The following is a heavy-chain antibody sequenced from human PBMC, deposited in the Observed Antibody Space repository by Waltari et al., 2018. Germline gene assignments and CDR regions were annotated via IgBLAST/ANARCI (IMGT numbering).Heavy chain of an antibody. Sequence: QVQLVDSGGGVVQPGRSLRLSCAASGFTFSSYGMHWVRQAPGKGLEWVAVISYDGSDKYYADSVKGRFTILRDNSKNTLYLQMNSLRPDDTGVYFCAKGPRTTRGRFDSWGQGTLVTVSS. CDR2: ISYDGSDK. J-gene: IGHJ4*02. V-gene: IGHV3-30*18. D-gene: IGHD2-15*01. CDR3: AKGPRTTRGRFDS. CDR1: GFTFSSYG.